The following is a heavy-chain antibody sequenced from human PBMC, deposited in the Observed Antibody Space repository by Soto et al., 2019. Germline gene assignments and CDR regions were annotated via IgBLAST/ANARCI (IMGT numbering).Heavy chain of an antibody. V-gene: IGHV4-34*01. CDR3: ARGWAAAAPTEWFDP. J-gene: IGHJ5*02. D-gene: IGHD6-13*01. Sequence: QVQLQQWGAGLLKPSETLSLTCAVYGGSFSGYYWSWIRQPPGKGLEWIGEINHSGSTNYNPSLKSRVTISVDTSKNQFSLELSSVTAADTAVYYCARGWAAAAPTEWFDPWGQGTLVTVSS. CDR1: GGSFSGYY. CDR2: INHSGST.